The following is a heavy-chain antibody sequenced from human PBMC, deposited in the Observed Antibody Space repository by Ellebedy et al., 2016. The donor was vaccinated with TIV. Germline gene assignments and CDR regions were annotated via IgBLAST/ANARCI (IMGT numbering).Heavy chain of an antibody. J-gene: IGHJ6*02. D-gene: IGHD6-19*01. CDR1: GYTFTSYY. Sequence: ASVKVSCKASGYTFTSYYMHWVRQAPGQGLEWMGIINPSGSSTSYAQKLQGRVTMTRDTSTSTVYMELSSLRSEDTAVYYCARERIAVAGTNYYYYGMDVWGQGTTVTVSS. CDR3: ARERIAVAGTNYYYYGMDV. V-gene: IGHV1-46*04. CDR2: INPSGSST.